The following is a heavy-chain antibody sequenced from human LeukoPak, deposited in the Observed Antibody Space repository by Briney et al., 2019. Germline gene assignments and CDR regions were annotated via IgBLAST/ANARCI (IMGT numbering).Heavy chain of an antibody. CDR1: GFTFSSYW. CDR3: ARDSDYYGSSNDY. V-gene: IGHV3-7*01. D-gene: IGHD3-10*01. J-gene: IGHJ4*02. CDR2: IKQDGSEK. Sequence: GGSLRLSCAASGFTFSSYWMSWVRQAPGKGLEWVANIKQDGSEKYYVDSVKGRFTIPRDNAKNSLYLQMNSLRAEDTAVYYCARDSDYYGSSNDYWGQGTLVTVSS.